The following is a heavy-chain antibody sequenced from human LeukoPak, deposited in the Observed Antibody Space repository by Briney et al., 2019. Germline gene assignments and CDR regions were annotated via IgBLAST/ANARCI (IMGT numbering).Heavy chain of an antibody. V-gene: IGHV3-48*03. J-gene: IGHJ4*02. Sequence: GGSLRLSCAASGFTFNSYEMNGVRQAPGKGLEWISYISSSGTTIYYADSVKGRFTISRDNAKNSLFLQMNSLRAEDTAVYYCARRYCSSTSCTLDYWGQGTLVTVSS. CDR2: ISSSGTTI. CDR3: ARRYCSSTSCTLDY. CDR1: GFTFNSYE. D-gene: IGHD2-2*01.